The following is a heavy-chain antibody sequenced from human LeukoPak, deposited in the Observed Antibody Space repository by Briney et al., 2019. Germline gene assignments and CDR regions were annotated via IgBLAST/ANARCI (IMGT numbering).Heavy chain of an antibody. D-gene: IGHD1-1*01. CDR2: VIPIFGAA. CDR3: GVGGSNSFDYAFDI. V-gene: IGHV1-69*05. Sequence: SVQVSCKATGGTFISYAISWVRQTPGQGLEWMGGVIPIFGAANYAQKFQGRVTITTDESTSTAYMELSSLSSEDTAVYYCGVGGSNSFDYAFDIWGQGTMVTVSS. J-gene: IGHJ3*02. CDR1: GGTFISYA.